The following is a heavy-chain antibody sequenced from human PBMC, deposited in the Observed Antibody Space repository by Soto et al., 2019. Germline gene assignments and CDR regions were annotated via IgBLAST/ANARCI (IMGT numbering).Heavy chain of an antibody. V-gene: IGHV3-11*01. CDR2: ISSSSGTI. D-gene: IGHD6-13*01. CDR3: ARGTYRSKTDFDY. CDR1: GFTFSDYY. Sequence: PWGSLRLSCAASGFTFSDYYITCIRQSPGSGLEWVSYISSSSGTISYANSVKGRFTISRDNAQNSLYLQMTSLRAEDTAVYYCARGTYRSKTDFDYWGQGTLVTVSS. J-gene: IGHJ4*02.